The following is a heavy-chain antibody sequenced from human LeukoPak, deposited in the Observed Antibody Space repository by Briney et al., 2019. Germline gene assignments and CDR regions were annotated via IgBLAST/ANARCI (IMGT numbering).Heavy chain of an antibody. CDR2: IYHSGTT. CDR1: GGSISSSDYY. Sequence: SETLSLTCTVSGGSISSSDYYWGWIRQPPGKGLEWIGSIYHSGTTYFNPSLTRRLTMSVDTSMNQLSLTLDSVTAADTAVYYCARQVGYSGYLWGQGTLVTVSS. V-gene: IGHV4-39*01. D-gene: IGHD5-12*01. J-gene: IGHJ4*02. CDR3: ARQVGYSGYL.